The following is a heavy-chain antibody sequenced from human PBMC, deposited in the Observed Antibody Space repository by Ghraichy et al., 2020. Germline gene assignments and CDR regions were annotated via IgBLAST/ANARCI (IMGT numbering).Heavy chain of an antibody. V-gene: IGHV3-21*01. Sequence: GESLRLSCAASGFTFSSYSMNWVRQAPGKGLEWVSSISSSSSYIYYADSVKGRFTISRDNAKNSLYLQMNSLRAEDTAVYYCARGHYGGNSYYFDYWGQGTLVTVSS. D-gene: IGHD4-23*01. CDR1: GFTFSSYS. CDR2: ISSSSSYI. J-gene: IGHJ4*02. CDR3: ARGHYGGNSYYFDY.